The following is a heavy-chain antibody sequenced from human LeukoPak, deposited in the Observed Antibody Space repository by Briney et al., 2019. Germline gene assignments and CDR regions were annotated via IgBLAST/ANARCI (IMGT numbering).Heavy chain of an antibody. D-gene: IGHD6-13*01. J-gene: IGHJ4*02. Sequence: SETLSLTCAVSSDSISRINWWSWVRQPPGKGLEWIGEIHHSGSTNYNPSLRSRVTISVDKSKNQFSLILSSVTAADTAVYYCARGSTRYSSSWFDYWGQGTLVTVSS. CDR1: SDSISRINW. CDR3: ARGSTRYSSSWFDY. V-gene: IGHV4-4*02. CDR2: IHHSGST.